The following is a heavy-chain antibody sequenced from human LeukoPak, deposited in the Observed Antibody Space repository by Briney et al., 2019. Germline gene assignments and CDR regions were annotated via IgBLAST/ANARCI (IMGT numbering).Heavy chain of an antibody. CDR2: ISGSGGST. J-gene: IGHJ5*02. CDR3: ARDRVAAAGTNWFDP. CDR1: GFTFSSYA. D-gene: IGHD6-13*01. Sequence: GGSLRLSCAASGFTFSSYAMSWVRQAPGKGLEWVSAISGSGGSTYYADSVKGRFTISRDNSKNTLYLQMNSLRAEDTAVYYCARDRVAAAGTNWFDPWGQGTLVTVSS. V-gene: IGHV3-23*01.